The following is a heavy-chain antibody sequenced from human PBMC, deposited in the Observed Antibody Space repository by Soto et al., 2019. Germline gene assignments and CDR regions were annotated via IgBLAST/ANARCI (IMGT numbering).Heavy chain of an antibody. V-gene: IGHV3-74*01. CDR3: VKTPANIVATTQFDY. Sequence: GGSLRLSCVASGFTFSGSWMHWVRQAPGRELAWVSLINGDGSNTYYADSVKGRFTISRDNSKNTLYLQMNSLRAEDTAIYYCVKTPANIVATTQFDYWGQGTLVTVSS. CDR1: GFTFSGSW. CDR2: INGDGSNT. D-gene: IGHD5-12*01. J-gene: IGHJ4*02.